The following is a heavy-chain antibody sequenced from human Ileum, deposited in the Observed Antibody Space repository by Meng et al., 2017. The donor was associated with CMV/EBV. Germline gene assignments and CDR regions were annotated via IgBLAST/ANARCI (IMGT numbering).Heavy chain of an antibody. CDR3: ARDSMKGGGFDY. CDR2: TRFKVTRNPI. J-gene: IGHJ4*02. CDR1: GFTFSAHY. Sequence: ASGFTFSAHYMDGFRQGPGQGLEGVGRTRFKVTRNPIEYAASVKGRFTISRNDSKNALALQMNSLKTEDTAVYYCARDSMKGGGFDYWGQGTLVTVSS. D-gene: IGHD3-10*01. V-gene: IGHV3-72*01.